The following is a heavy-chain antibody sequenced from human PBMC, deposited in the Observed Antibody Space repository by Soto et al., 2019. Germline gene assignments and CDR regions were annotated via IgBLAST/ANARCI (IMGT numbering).Heavy chain of an antibody. CDR2: ICSRSQTI. Sequence: GSLRLSCGVSEFTFSSCSMNWVRQAPGKGLEWLSYICSRSQTIFYADSVKGRFTISRDNAKNSLYLQMNSLRDEDTAVYFCAREDIMGTRSFDYWGQGTLVTVSS. CDR1: EFTFSSCS. D-gene: IGHD1-26*01. J-gene: IGHJ4*02. V-gene: IGHV3-48*02. CDR3: AREDIMGTRSFDY.